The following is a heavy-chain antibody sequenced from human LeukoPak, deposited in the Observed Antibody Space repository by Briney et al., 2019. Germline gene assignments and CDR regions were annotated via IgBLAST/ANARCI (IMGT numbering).Heavy chain of an antibody. CDR3: ARDLSPVVRASPMGY. Sequence: GGSLRLSCAASGFTFSSYSMNWVRQAPGKGLEWVSYISSSSSTIYYADSVKGRFTISRDNAKNSLYLQMNSLRDEDTAVYYCARDLSPVVRASPMGYWGQGTLVTVSS. D-gene: IGHD3-10*01. J-gene: IGHJ4*02. V-gene: IGHV3-48*02. CDR2: ISSSSSTI. CDR1: GFTFSSYS.